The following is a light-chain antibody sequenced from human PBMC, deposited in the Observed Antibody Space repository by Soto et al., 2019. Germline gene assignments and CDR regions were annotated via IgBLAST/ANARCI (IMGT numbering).Light chain of an antibody. J-gene: IGLJ1*01. CDR3: LLSYNVPYV. V-gene: IGLV7-46*01. Sequence: VVTREPSLPVSPGWTVTLTCGSSTGAVTNGHYPYWFQQKPGQAPRTLIYDTTNRHSWTPARFSGSLLGGKAALTLSGAQPEDEAEYYCLLSYNVPYVFGNGTKVTVL. CDR2: DTT. CDR1: TGAVTNGHY.